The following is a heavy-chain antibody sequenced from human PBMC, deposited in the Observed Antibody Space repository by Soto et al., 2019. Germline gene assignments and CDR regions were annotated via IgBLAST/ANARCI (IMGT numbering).Heavy chain of an antibody. D-gene: IGHD5-12*01. CDR1: GFSLSTSEMC. V-gene: IGHV2-70*01. Sequence: SGPTLVNPTQTLTLTCTFSGFSLSTSEMCVSWIRQPPGKALEWLALIDWDDDKYYSTSLKTRLTISKDTSKNQVVLTMTNMDPVDTATYYCARMVDIVAPTYYYYYGMDVWGQGTTVTVSS. CDR2: IDWDDDK. CDR3: ARMVDIVAPTYYYYYGMDV. J-gene: IGHJ6*02.